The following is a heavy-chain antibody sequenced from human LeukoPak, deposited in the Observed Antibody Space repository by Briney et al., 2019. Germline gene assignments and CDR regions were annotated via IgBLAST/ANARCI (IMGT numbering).Heavy chain of an antibody. CDR1: GGSISSSSYY. V-gene: IGHV4-39*01. CDR3: ARLYSSGWRN. Sequence: SETLSLTCTVSGGSISSSSYYWGWIRQPPGKGLEWLGSFYYSGSTYYNPSLKSRVTISVDTSKNQFSLKLSSVTAADTAVYYCARLYSSGWRNWGQGTLVTVSS. D-gene: IGHD6-19*01. J-gene: IGHJ4*02. CDR2: FYYSGST.